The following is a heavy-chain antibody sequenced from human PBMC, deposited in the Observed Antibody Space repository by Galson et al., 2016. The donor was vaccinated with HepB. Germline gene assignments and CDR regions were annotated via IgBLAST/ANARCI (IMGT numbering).Heavy chain of an antibody. CDR3: AKGRWDFDS. Sequence: SLRLSCAASGFTFSSFGMHWVRQAPGKGLEWVADISYDASAKYYADSVKGRFTISRDNSKNTLYLQMHSLRGEDTAVYYCAKGRWDFDSWGQGTLVTVSS. D-gene: IGHD5-24*01. J-gene: IGHJ4*02. CDR1: GFTFSSFG. V-gene: IGHV3-30*18. CDR2: ISYDASAK.